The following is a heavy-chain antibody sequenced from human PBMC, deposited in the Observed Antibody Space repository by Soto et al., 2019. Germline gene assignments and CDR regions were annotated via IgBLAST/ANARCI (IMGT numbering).Heavy chain of an antibody. J-gene: IGHJ6*02. CDR3: ARADSGYAHGYYYYGMDV. D-gene: IGHD5-12*01. Sequence: ASVKVSCKTSGYTFSSSRTNWVRQAPGQGLEWMGWINPNSGGTNYAQKFQGWVTMTRDTSISTAYMELNSLKTEDTAVYYCARADSGYAHGYYYYGMDVWGQGTTVTVSS. CDR2: INPNSGGT. CDR1: GYTFSSSR. V-gene: IGHV1-2*04.